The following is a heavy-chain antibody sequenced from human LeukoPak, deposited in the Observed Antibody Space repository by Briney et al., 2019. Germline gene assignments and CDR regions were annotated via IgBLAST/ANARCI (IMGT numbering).Heavy chain of an antibody. J-gene: IGHJ6*03. CDR2: IYYSGST. D-gene: IGHD2-15*01. CDR3: ARDTRDKALYYYYMDV. Sequence: SETLSLTCTVSGDSISSSSSYWGWIRQPPGEGLEWIGSIYYSGSTYYNTSLKSRVTISVDTSKNQFSLRLNSVTAADTAVYYCARDTRDKALYYYYMDVWGKGTTVTISS. V-gene: IGHV4-39*07. CDR1: GDSISSSSSY.